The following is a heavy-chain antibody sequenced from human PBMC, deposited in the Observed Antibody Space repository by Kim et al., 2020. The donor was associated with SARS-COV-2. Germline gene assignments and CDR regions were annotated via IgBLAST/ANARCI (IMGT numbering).Heavy chain of an antibody. Sequence: SETLSLTCTVSGGSISSSSYYWGWIRQPPGKGLEWIGSIYYSGSTYYNPSLKSRVTISVDTSKNQFSLKLSSVTAAETAVYYWAREKYYYDSSGYYGVYYYYGMDVWGQGTTVTVSS. CDR3: AREKYYYDSSGYYGVYYYYGMDV. V-gene: IGHV4-39*01. J-gene: IGHJ6*02. CDR1: GGSISSSSYY. CDR2: IYYSGST. D-gene: IGHD3-22*01.